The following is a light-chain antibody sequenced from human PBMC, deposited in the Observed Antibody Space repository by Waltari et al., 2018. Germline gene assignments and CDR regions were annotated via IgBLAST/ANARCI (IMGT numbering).Light chain of an antibody. Sequence: IVLTQSPDTLSLSPGDRAALSCRASQSLSSSYLAWYQQKPGQAPRLLIYGASTRATGIPDRFSGSGSETDFNLTISRLEPEDFAVYYCQQYDSTPYTFGRGTKLEIK. CDR1: QSLSSSY. CDR3: QQYDSTPYT. J-gene: IGKJ2*01. CDR2: GAS. V-gene: IGKV3-20*01.